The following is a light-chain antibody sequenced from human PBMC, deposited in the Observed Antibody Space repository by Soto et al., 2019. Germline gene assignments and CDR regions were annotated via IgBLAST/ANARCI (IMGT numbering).Light chain of an antibody. V-gene: IGLV2-8*01. CDR3: NSYAGSNIV. Sequence: QSALTQPPSASGSPGQSVTISCTGTSSDVGGYNYVSWYQQHPGQAPKLMIYEFYKRPSGVPDRFSGSKSGNTASLTVSGLQAEDEADYYCNSYAGSNIVFGPGTKVTVL. CDR1: SSDVGGYNY. CDR2: EFY. J-gene: IGLJ1*01.